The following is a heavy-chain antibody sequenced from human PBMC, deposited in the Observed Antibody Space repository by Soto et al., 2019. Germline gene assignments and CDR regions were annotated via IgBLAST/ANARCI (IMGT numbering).Heavy chain of an antibody. D-gene: IGHD1-26*01. CDR3: ARGVGATNFDY. J-gene: IGHJ4*02. CDR2: ISYDGSNK. Sequence: GGSLRLSCAASGFTFSSYAMHWVRQAPGKGLEWVAVISYDGSNKYYADSVKGRFTISRDNSKNTLYLQMNSLRAEDTAVYYCARGVGATNFDYWGQGTLVTVSS. CDR1: GFTFSSYA. V-gene: IGHV3-30-3*01.